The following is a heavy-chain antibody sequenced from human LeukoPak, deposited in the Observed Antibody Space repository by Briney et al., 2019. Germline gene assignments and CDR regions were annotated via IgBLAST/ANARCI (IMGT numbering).Heavy chain of an antibody. CDR3: AKVIALDTSMGIFDY. Sequence: PGGSLRLSCAASGFTFSSYAMSWVRQAPGKGLEWVSAISGSGGSTYYADSAKGRFSISRDNFKNTLYLQMSSLRAEDTAVYYCAKVIALDTSMGIFDYWGQGTLVTVSS. J-gene: IGHJ4*02. V-gene: IGHV3-23*01. D-gene: IGHD5-18*01. CDR2: ISGSGGST. CDR1: GFTFSSYA.